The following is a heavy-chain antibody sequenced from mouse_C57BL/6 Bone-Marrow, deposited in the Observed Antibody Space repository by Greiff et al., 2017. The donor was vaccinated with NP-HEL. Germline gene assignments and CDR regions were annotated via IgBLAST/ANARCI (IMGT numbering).Heavy chain of an antibody. CDR2: IHPNSGST. V-gene: IGHV1-64*01. J-gene: IGHJ2*01. CDR3: ARDSEIFNY. Sequence: VQLQQSGAELVKPGASVKLSCKASGYTFTSYWMHWVKQRPGQGLEWIGMIHPNSGSTNYNEKFKSKATLTVDKSSSTAYMQLRSLTSEDSAVYYCARDSEIFNYWGQGTTLTVSS. CDR1: GYTFTSYW.